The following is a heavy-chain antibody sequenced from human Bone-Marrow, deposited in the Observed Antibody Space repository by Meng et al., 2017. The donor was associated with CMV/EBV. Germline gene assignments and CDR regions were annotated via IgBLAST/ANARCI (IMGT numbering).Heavy chain of an antibody. D-gene: IGHD2/OR15-2a*01. Sequence: GGSLRLSCAASGFTFSSYSMNWVRQAPGKGLEWVSSISSSSSYISYADSVKGRFTISRDNAKNSLYLQMKSLRAEDTAVYYCVSSTGYYDYWGQGTRVTVSS. J-gene: IGHJ4*02. CDR2: ISSSSSYI. CDR1: GFTFSSYS. V-gene: IGHV3-21*01. CDR3: VSSTGYYDY.